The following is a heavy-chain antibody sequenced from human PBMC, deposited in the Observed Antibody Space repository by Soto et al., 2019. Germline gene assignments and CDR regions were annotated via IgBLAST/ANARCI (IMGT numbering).Heavy chain of an antibody. D-gene: IGHD3-22*01. CDR2: IYYSGST. CDR3: ARHGRRVGSSGYSVAFDI. Sequence: QLQLQESGPGLVKPSETLSLTCTVSGGSISSSSYYWGWIRQPPGKGLEWIGSIYYSGSTYYNPSLKSRVLISVDTSKIQFSLKQSFVTAAETAVYCCARHGRRVGSSGYSVAFDIWGQGTMVTGSS. V-gene: IGHV4-39*01. J-gene: IGHJ3*02. CDR1: GGSISSSSYY.